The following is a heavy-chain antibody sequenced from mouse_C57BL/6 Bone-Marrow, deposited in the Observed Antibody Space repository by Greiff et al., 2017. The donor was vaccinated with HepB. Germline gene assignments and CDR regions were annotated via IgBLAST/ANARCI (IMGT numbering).Heavy chain of an antibody. CDR2: INPGSGGT. V-gene: IGHV1-54*01. CDR3: ARGRDY. CDR1: GYAFTNYL. J-gene: IGHJ2*01. Sequence: VKLMESGAELVRPGTSVKVSCKASGYAFTNYLIEWVKQRPGQGLEWIGVINPGSGGTNYNEKFKGKATLTADKSSSTAYMQLSSLTSEDSAVYFCARGRDYWGQGTTLTVSS.